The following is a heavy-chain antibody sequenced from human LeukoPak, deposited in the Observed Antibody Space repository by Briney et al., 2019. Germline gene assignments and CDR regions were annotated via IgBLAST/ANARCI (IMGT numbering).Heavy chain of an antibody. J-gene: IGHJ6*02. CDR1: GFTFSSYE. V-gene: IGHV3-48*03. CDR3: ARATDYYDFWSGYSPSYGMDV. CDR2: ISSSGSTI. Sequence: PGGSLRLSCAASGFTFSSYEMNWVRQAPGKGLEWVSYISSSGSTIYYVDSVKGRFTISRDNAKNSLYLQMNSLRAEDTAVYYCARATDYYDFWSGYSPSYGMDVWGQGTTVTVSS. D-gene: IGHD3-3*01.